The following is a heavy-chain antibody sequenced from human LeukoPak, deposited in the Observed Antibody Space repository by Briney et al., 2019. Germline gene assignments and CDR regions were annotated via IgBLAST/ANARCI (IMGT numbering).Heavy chain of an antibody. CDR2: ITSDGSLT. J-gene: IGHJ4*02. Sequence: KGLVWVSRITSDGSLTSYADSVKGRFTISRDNAKKTLYLQMNSLGADDTAVYYCATDWYSTPDHWGQGTVVTVSS. CDR3: ATDWYSTPDH. D-gene: IGHD3/OR15-3a*01. V-gene: IGHV3-74*01.